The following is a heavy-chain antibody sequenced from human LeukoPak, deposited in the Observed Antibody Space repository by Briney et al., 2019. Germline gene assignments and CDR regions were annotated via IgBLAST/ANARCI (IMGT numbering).Heavy chain of an antibody. CDR1: GGSFSGYY. Sequence: SETLSLTCAVYGGSFSGYYWSWIRQPPGKGLEWIGEINHSGSTNYNPSLKGRATISVDTSKNQFSLKLSSVTAADTAVYYCARFDDSSGYYYAYFDYWGQGTLVTVSS. CDR2: INHSGST. CDR3: ARFDDSSGYYYAYFDY. D-gene: IGHD3-22*01. V-gene: IGHV4-34*01. J-gene: IGHJ4*02.